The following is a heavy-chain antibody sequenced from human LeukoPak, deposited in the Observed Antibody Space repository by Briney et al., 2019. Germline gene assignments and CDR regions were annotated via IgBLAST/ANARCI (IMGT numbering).Heavy chain of an antibody. CDR1: GGSXSSYY. D-gene: IGHD5-18*01. CDR3: ARHSPKLWLHFNWFDP. CDR2: IYYSGST. V-gene: IGHV4-59*08. Sequence: SETLSLTCTVSGGSXSSYYWSWIRQPPGKGLEWIGYIYYSGSTNYNPSLKSRVTISVDTSKNQFSLKLSSVTAADTAVYYCARHSPKLWLHFNWFDPWGQGTLVTVSS. J-gene: IGHJ5*02.